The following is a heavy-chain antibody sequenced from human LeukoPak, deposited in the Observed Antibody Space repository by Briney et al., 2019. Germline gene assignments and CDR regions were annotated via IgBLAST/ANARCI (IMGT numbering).Heavy chain of an antibody. CDR1: GFTFSIYS. D-gene: IGHD3-10*01. Sequence: GGSLRLSYAASGFTFSIYSMNWVRQAPGKGLEWVSSISSSGGSTYYADSVRGRFTISRDNSKNTLYLQMNSLRAEDTAIYYCAKDLVTGSLDYWGQGTLVTVSS. CDR2: ISSSGGST. CDR3: AKDLVTGSLDY. J-gene: IGHJ4*02. V-gene: IGHV3-23*01.